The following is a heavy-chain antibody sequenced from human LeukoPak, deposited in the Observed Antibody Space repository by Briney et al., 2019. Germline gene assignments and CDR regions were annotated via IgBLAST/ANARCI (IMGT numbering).Heavy chain of an antibody. V-gene: IGHV4-4*07. CDR1: GGSISSYY. CDR2: IYTSGST. CDR3: AGGGVFMAAGTFDY. D-gene: IGHD6-13*01. Sequence: SETLSLTCTVSGGSISSYYWSWIRQPAGKGLEWIGRIYTSGSTSYNPSLKSRVTMSVDTSKNQFSLKLSSVTAADTAVYYCAGGGVFMAAGTFDYWGQGTLVTVSS. J-gene: IGHJ4*02.